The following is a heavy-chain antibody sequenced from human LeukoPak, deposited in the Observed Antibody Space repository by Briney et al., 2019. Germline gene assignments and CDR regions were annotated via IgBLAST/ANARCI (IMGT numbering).Heavy chain of an antibody. CDR3: ARRPSLGHSHGPNYYYGLDV. J-gene: IGHJ6*02. V-gene: IGHV3-33*05. Sequence: GGSLRLSCAVSGFTFNNHGMHWVRQAPGKGLEWLAVILFDGINTYYADSVKGRFTISRDKSNNMLYLHMKSLRVEDTAVYFCARRPSLGHSHGPNYYYGLDVWGQGTTVTVSS. CDR1: GFTFNNHG. CDR2: ILFDGINT. D-gene: IGHD5-18*01.